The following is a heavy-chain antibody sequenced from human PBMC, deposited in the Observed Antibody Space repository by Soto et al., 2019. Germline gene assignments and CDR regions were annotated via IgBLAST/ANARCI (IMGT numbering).Heavy chain of an antibody. D-gene: IGHD5-12*01. Sequence: SSVKVSIKASGYTFSNYDINWVRQATGQGLEWMGWLNPNTDKTGSAQKFQGRVTMTRNTSISTAYLELSGLRSDDTAVYYCARGIKGLPPSAFDIWGQGTRVTVSS. CDR1: GYTFSNYD. V-gene: IGHV1-8*01. CDR3: ARGIKGLPPSAFDI. J-gene: IGHJ3*02. CDR2: LNPNTDKT.